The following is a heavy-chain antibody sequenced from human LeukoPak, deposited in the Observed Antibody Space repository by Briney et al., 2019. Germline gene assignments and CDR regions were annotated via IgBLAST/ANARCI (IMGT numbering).Heavy chain of an antibody. CDR2: IYYSGST. Sequence: SETLSLTCTVSGGSNSSYYWSWIPQPPGKGLEWIGYIYYSGSTNYNPSLKSRVTISVDTSKNQFSLKLSSVTAADTAVYYCASTWFGNWFDPWGQGTLVTVSS. J-gene: IGHJ5*02. CDR1: GGSNSSYY. CDR3: ASTWFGNWFDP. V-gene: IGHV4-59*01. D-gene: IGHD3-10*01.